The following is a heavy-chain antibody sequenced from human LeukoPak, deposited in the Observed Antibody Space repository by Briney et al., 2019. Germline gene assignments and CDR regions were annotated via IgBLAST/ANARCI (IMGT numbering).Heavy chain of an antibody. CDR2: IKSKTDGRTT. Sequence: GGSLRLSCAASGFTFSNAWMSWVRQAPGKGLEWVGRIKSKTDGRTTDYAAPVKGRFTISRDDSKNTLYLQMNSLKTEDTAVYYCTTVAVGSTSCYHCPLAEYFQHWGQGTLVTVSS. J-gene: IGHJ1*01. D-gene: IGHD2-2*01. CDR1: GFTFSNAW. CDR3: TTVAVGSTSCYHCPLAEYFQH. V-gene: IGHV3-15*01.